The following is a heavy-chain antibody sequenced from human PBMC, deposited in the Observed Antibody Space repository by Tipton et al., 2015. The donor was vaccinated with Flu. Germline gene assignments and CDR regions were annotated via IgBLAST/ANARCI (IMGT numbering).Heavy chain of an antibody. V-gene: IGHV3-23*01. Sequence: SLRLSCAASGFNFDTYAMSWVRQAPGKGLEWVSGISGRGSTTYYADSVKGRFTISRDNAKNSLYLQMSSLRAEDMAVYYCARGIASAASMWGQGTMVTVSS. CDR1: GFNFDTYA. CDR3: ARGIASAASM. D-gene: IGHD6-13*01. CDR2: ISGRGSTT. J-gene: IGHJ3*02.